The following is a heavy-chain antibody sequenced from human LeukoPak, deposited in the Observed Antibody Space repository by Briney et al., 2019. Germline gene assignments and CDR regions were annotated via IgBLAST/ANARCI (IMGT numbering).Heavy chain of an antibody. V-gene: IGHV1-2*02. CDR2: INPNSGGT. Sequence: ASVKVSCRASGYTFTGYYMHWVRQAPGQGLEWMGWINPNSGGTNYAQKFQGRVTMTRDTSISTAYMELSRLRSDDTAVYYCASGASSGWYVYFDYWGQGTLVTVSS. CDR3: ASGASSGWYVYFDY. CDR1: GYTFTGYY. D-gene: IGHD6-19*01. J-gene: IGHJ4*02.